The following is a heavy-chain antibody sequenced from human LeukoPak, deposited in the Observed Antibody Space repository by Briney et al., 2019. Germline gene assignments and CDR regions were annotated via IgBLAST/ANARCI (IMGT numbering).Heavy chain of an antibody. CDR3: ARHDNGGMVRGLIPADGLDI. Sequence: GESLKISCKGSGYSFTSYWIGWVRQMPGKGLEWMGIIYPGDSDTRYSPSFQGQVSISADKSISTAYLQWSSLKASDTAMYYCARHDNGGMVRGLIPADGLDIWGQGTMVTVSS. D-gene: IGHD3-10*01. V-gene: IGHV5-51*01. J-gene: IGHJ3*02. CDR2: IYPGDSDT. CDR1: GYSFTSYW.